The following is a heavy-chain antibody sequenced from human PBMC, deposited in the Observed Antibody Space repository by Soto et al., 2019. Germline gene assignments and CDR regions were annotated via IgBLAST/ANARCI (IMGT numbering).Heavy chain of an antibody. CDR2: IVPIYRTA. V-gene: IGHV1-69*13. Sequence: SVKVSCKASGGTFSSYRINWVRQAPGQGLEWWGGIVPIYRTADYAQKFQGRVTITADESARTSYMELRSLKSQDTAVYYCVRDSGAKLSSSWGQGTLVTVSS. D-gene: IGHD6-13*01. J-gene: IGHJ4*02. CDR1: GGTFSSYR. CDR3: VRDSGAKLSSS.